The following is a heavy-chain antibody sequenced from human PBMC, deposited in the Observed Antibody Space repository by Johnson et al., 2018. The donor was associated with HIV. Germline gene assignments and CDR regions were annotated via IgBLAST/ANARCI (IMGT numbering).Heavy chain of an antibody. CDR1: GFIFDDYG. CDR2: INWNGGGT. Sequence: EVQVLESGGRVVRPGGSLRLSCAASGFIFDDYGMSWVRQAPGKGLEWVSGINWNGGGTGYADSVKGRFTISRDNAENSLYLQMNSLRAEDTALYYCARELGHFIPYYYHGEAFDIWGQGTTVTVSS. D-gene: IGHD3-10*01. J-gene: IGHJ3*02. V-gene: IGHV3-20*04. CDR3: ARELGHFIPYYYHGEAFDI.